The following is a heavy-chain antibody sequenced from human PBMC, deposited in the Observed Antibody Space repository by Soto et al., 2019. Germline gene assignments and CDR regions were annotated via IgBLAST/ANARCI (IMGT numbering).Heavy chain of an antibody. CDR3: AREGDGTTGYYQDY. CDR2: INSDESST. Sequence: EVQLVESGGGLVQPGGSLRLSCVASGFTFSNYYMHWVRQGPGMGLVWVSRINSDESSTSYADSVKGRFTISRDNAKNTLDLQMNSLRAAGTAGYYCAREGDGTTGYYQDYWGHGTLVTVSS. J-gene: IGHJ4*01. D-gene: IGHD3-22*01. V-gene: IGHV3-74*01. CDR1: GFTFSNYY.